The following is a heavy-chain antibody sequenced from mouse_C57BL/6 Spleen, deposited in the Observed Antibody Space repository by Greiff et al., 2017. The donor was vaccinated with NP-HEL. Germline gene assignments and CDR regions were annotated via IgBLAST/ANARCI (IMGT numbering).Heavy chain of an antibody. D-gene: IGHD1-1*01. J-gene: IGHJ2*01. CDR2: ISDGGSYT. V-gene: IGHV5-4*01. CDR3: ARDQGSSYVGFDY. Sequence: EVKVEESGGGLVKPGGSLKLSCAASGFTFSSYAMSWVRQTPEKRLEWVATISDGGSYTYYPDNVKGRFTISRDNAKNNLYLQMSHLKSEDTAMYYCARDQGSSYVGFDYWGQGTTLTVSS. CDR1: GFTFSSYA.